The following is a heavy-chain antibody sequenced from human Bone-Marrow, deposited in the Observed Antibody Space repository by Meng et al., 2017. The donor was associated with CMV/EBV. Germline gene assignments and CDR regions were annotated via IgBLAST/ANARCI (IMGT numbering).Heavy chain of an antibody. CDR1: GYTFSSYA. J-gene: IGHJ6*01. CDR2: IIPILGIA. CDR3: ARWVNRLDYYYYGMDV. D-gene: IGHD1/OR15-1a*01. Sequence: SVKVSCKASGYTFSSYAISWVRQAPGQGLEWMGGIIPILGIANYAQKFQGRVTITADKSTSTAYMELSSLRSEDTAVYYCARWVNRLDYYYYGMDVWGQGTTVTGSS. V-gene: IGHV1-69*10.